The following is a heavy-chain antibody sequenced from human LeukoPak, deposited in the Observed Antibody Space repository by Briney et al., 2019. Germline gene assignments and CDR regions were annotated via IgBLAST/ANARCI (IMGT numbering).Heavy chain of an antibody. Sequence: SGPTLVNPTPTLTFTCTFSGFSLSTSGVGVGWIRQPPGKALEWLALVYWDGDMRYSPSLESRLSITKDTSNNQVVLTMTNMDGREAATSCYAHSTFGKAAAPEYFQHWGQGTLVTVSS. CDR3: AHSTFGKAAAPEYFQH. V-gene: IGHV2-5*02. J-gene: IGHJ1*01. CDR1: GFSLSTSGVG. D-gene: IGHD6-13*01. CDR2: VYWDGDM.